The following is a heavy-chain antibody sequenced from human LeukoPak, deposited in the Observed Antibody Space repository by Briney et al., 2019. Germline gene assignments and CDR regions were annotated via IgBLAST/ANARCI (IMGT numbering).Heavy chain of an antibody. CDR1: GFTVSSNY. D-gene: IGHD3-22*01. CDR2: IYSGGST. V-gene: IGHV3-66*01. CDR3: ARGGGHYYDSSGYYYPVEYFQH. Sequence: GGSPRLSCAASGFTVSSNYMSWVRQAPGKGLEWVSVIYSGGSTYYADSVKGRFTISRDNSKNTLYLQMNSLRAEDTAVYYCARGGGHYYDSSGYYYPVEYFQHWGQGTLVTVSS. J-gene: IGHJ1*01.